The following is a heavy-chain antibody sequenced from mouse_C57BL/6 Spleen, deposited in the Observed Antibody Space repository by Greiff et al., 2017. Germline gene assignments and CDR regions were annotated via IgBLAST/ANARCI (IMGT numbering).Heavy chain of an antibody. D-gene: IGHD2-4*01. CDR3: AREDYDYCYYAMDY. V-gene: IGHV1-26*01. CDR2: INPNNGGT. Sequence: EVQLQQSGPELVKPGASVKISCKASGYTFTDYYMNWVKQSPGKSLEWIGDINPNNGGTSYNQKFKGKATLTVDKSSSTAYMALRSLTSEDSAVYYCAREDYDYCYYAMDYWGQGTSVTGSS. J-gene: IGHJ4*01. CDR1: GYTFTDYY.